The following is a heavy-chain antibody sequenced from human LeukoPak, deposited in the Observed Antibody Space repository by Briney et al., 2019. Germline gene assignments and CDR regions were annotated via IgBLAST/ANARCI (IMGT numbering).Heavy chain of an antibody. J-gene: IGHJ4*02. D-gene: IGHD6-19*01. Sequence: GESLRLACSAYGFTFCCYGMQSVPQAPGKGDGREEIIWYEESNQYYADSVKRRFTIYGDNSKNTLYLQMNSLRAEDMAVYYCARGTYSSGWYYFDYWGQGTLVTVSS. CDR1: GFTFCCYG. CDR3: ARGTYSSGWYYFDY. CDR2: IWYEESNQ. V-gene: IGHV3-33*01.